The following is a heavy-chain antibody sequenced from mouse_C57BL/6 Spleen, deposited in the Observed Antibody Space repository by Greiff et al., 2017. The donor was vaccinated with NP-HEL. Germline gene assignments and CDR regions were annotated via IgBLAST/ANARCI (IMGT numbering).Heavy chain of an antibody. CDR3: ARRSFYYDLPFDY. D-gene: IGHD2-4*01. CDR1: GYTFTDYY. CDR2: INPNNGGT. Sequence: EVQLQQSGPELVKPGASVKISCKASGYTFTDYYMNWVKQSHGKSLEWIGDINPNNGGTSYNQKFKGKATLTVDKSSSTAYMELRSLTSEDSAVYYCARRSFYYDLPFDYWGQGTTLTVSS. J-gene: IGHJ2*01. V-gene: IGHV1-26*01.